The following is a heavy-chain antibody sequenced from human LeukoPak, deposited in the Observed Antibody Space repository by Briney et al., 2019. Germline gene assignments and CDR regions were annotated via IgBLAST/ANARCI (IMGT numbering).Heavy chain of an antibody. D-gene: IGHD3-22*01. CDR3: AKDTGVGYYDSSGYFDY. J-gene: IGHJ4*02. Sequence: PGRFLRLSCAASGFTFDDYAMHGVRQAPGKGREWVSGISWNSGTIAYADSVTGRFTISRENAKNSLYLQMNSLRAEATALYYCAKDTGVGYYDSSGYFDYWGQGTLVTVSS. CDR2: ISWNSGTI. CDR1: GFTFDDYA. V-gene: IGHV3-9*01.